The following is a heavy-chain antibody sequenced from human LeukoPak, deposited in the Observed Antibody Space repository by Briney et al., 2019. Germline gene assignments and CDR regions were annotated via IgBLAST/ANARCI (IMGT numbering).Heavy chain of an antibody. Sequence: XKASGGTFSSYAISWVRQAPGQGLEWMGGIIPIFGTANYAQKFQGRVTITADESTSTAYMELSSLRSEDTAVYYCARAYCTNGVCYEGYFDYWGQGTLVTVSS. CDR2: IIPIFGTA. D-gene: IGHD2-8*01. CDR3: ARAYCTNGVCYEGYFDY. V-gene: IGHV1-69*01. CDR1: GGTFSSYA. J-gene: IGHJ4*02.